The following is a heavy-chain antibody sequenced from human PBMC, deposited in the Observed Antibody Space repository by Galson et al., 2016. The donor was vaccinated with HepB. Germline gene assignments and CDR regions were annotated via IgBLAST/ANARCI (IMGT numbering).Heavy chain of an antibody. CDR1: GFLVSSSF. J-gene: IGHJ5*02. CDR2: MYPRGDT. Sequence: SLRLSCAASGFLVSSSFMSWVRQTPGTGLEWVTVMYPRGDTHYSDSVRGRFTISRDNSRNSMSPQMTNLRVGDTAVYFCARWTAYCPRPGCPRDHDYFDPWGQGILVTVSS. V-gene: IGHV3-53*01. CDR3: ARWTAYCPRPGCPRDHDYFDP. D-gene: IGHD4-11*01.